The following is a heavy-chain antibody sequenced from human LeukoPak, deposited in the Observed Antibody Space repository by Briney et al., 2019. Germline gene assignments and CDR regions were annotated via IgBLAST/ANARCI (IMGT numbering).Heavy chain of an antibody. D-gene: IGHD2-2*01. CDR1: GFTFDDYA. CDR2: ISWNSGSI. J-gene: IGHJ4*02. V-gene: IGHV3-9*01. Sequence: GGSLRLSCAASGFTFDDYAMHWVRQAPGKGLEWVSGISWNSGSIGYADSVKGRFTISRDNAKSSLYLQMNSLRAEDTAVYYCALSTVAAAGDDWGQGTLVTVSS. CDR3: ALSTVAAAGDD.